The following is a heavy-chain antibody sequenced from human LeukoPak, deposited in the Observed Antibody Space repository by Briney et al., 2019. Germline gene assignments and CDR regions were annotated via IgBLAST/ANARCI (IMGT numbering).Heavy chain of an antibody. Sequence: PGGSLRLSCAASGFTFSDYYMGWVRQAPGKGLEWVSYIDMSGTTIYYADSVKGRFTISRDNAKNSLFLQMNSLRAEDTAVYYCARNSPHSSGWPLDYWGQGTLVTVSS. V-gene: IGHV3-11*04. J-gene: IGHJ4*02. CDR1: GFTFSDYY. D-gene: IGHD6-19*01. CDR2: IDMSGTTI. CDR3: ARNSPHSSGWPLDY.